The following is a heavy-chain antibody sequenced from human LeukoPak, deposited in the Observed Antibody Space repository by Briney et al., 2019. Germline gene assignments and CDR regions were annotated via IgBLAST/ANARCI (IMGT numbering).Heavy chain of an antibody. CDR1: GGSFSGYY. J-gene: IGHJ4*02. V-gene: IGHV4-34*01. Sequence: SETLSLTCAVYGGSFSGYYWSWIRQPPGNGLEWIGEINHSGSTNYNPSLKSRVTISVDTSKNQFSLKLSSVTAADTAVYYCARAAAGPNDYWGQGTLVTVSS. D-gene: IGHD6-13*01. CDR3: ARAAAGPNDY. CDR2: INHSGST.